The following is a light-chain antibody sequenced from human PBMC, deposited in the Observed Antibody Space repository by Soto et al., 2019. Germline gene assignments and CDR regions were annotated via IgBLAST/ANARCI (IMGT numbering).Light chain of an antibody. CDR2: AAS. J-gene: IGKJ1*01. CDR1: QSISSY. V-gene: IGKV1-39*01. Sequence: IQMTRPPSSLSASVGARVTITCRASQSISSYLNWNQQKPGKAPKLLNYAASSLQSGVPSRFSGSGSGTDFTLTISSLQPEDFATYYCKQSYSTPWTFGQGTKVDIK. CDR3: KQSYSTPWT.